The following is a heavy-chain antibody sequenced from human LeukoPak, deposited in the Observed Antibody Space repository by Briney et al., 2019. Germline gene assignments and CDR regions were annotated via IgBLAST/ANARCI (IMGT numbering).Heavy chain of an antibody. CDR2: IYYSGST. CDR1: GGSISSYY. Sequence: SETLSLTCTVSGGSISSYYWSWIRQPPGKGLEWIGYIYYSGSTNYNPSLKSQVTISVDTSKNQFSLKLSSVTAADTAVYYCAGDSGSYRYFDYWGQGTLVTVSS. D-gene: IGHD1-26*01. V-gene: IGHV4-59*01. J-gene: IGHJ4*02. CDR3: AGDSGSYRYFDY.